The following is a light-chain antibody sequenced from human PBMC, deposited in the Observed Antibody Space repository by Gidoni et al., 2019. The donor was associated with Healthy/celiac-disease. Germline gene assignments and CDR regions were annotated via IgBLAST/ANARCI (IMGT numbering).Light chain of an antibody. Sequence: QSVLTQPPSVSGAPGQRVTISCTASSSNIGAGYDVHWYQHLPGTAPKLLIYGNTNRPSGVPDRFSGSKSGTSASLAITGLQAEDEADYYCQSYDSSLSVWVFGGGTKLTVL. CDR2: GNT. CDR3: QSYDSSLSVWV. CDR1: SSNIGAGYD. J-gene: IGLJ3*02. V-gene: IGLV1-40*01.